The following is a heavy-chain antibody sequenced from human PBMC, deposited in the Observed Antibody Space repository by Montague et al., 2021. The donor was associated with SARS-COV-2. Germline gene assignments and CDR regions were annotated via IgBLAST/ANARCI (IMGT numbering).Heavy chain of an antibody. D-gene: IGHD1/OR15-1a*01. CDR3: VNENWNNGQGFDP. J-gene: IGHJ5*02. CDR1: GGSISSGDYY. V-gene: IGHV4-31*03. CDR2: IYYTRST. Sequence: TLSLTCTVSGGSISSGDYYWTWIRQHPGKGLEWIGYIYYTRSTYYNPSLKSRVTISLDTSKNQFSLKQSSVTAADTAVYFCVNENWNNGQGFDPWGQGTLVTVSS.